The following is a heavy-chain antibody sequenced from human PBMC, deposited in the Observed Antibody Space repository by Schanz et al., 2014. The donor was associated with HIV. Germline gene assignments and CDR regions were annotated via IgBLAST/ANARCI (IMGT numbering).Heavy chain of an antibody. CDR3: AQMGAFAAFDI. CDR2: VTDSGDKT. CDR1: GFSFLRYE. V-gene: IGHV3-23*04. Sequence: VQLVESGGGLVQPGGSLRISCVASGFSFLRYEMTWVRQAPGKGLQWVSSVTDSGDKTDYTDSVKGRFTISRDNSRNTLFLQMDSLRVDDTAVYYCAQMGAFAAFDIWGHGTVVTVSS. J-gene: IGHJ3*02. D-gene: IGHD3-16*01.